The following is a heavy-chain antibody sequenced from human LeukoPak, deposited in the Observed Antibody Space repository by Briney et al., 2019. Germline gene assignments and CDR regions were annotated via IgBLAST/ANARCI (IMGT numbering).Heavy chain of an antibody. CDR2: IYYSGST. J-gene: IGHJ4*02. Sequence: SETLSLTCTVSGGSIISYYWSWIRQPPGKGLEWIGYIYYSGSTNYNPSLKSRVTISVDTSKNQFSLNPSSVTAADTAVYYCARGQGTVTTHWGQGTLVTVSS. D-gene: IGHD4-11*01. V-gene: IGHV4-59*12. CDR1: GGSIISYY. CDR3: ARGQGTVTTH.